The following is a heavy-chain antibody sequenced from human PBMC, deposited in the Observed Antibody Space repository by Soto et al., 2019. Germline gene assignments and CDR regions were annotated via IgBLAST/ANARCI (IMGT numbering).Heavy chain of an antibody. CDR3: AREMVRGVRFDY. Sequence: ASVKVSCKASGYTFTSYYMHWVRQAPGEGLECMGIINPSGGSTSYAQKFQGRVTMTRDTSTSTAYMELGSLGSDDTAVFYCAREMVRGVRFDYWGQGTLVTVSS. V-gene: IGHV1-46*01. CDR2: INPSGGST. CDR1: GYTFTSYY. J-gene: IGHJ4*02. D-gene: IGHD3-10*01.